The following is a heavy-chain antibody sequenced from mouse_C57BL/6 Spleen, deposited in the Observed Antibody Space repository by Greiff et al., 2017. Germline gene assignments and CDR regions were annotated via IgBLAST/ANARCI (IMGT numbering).Heavy chain of an antibody. J-gene: IGHJ2*01. Sequence: VKLQQSGPELVKPGASVKISCKASGYAFSSSWMNWVKQRPGKGLEWIGRIYPGDGDTNYNGKFKGKATLTADKSSSTAYMQLSSLTSEDSAVYFCARIDYYGSEDYWGQGTTLTVSS. D-gene: IGHD1-1*01. CDR2: IYPGDGDT. CDR3: ARIDYYGSEDY. V-gene: IGHV1-82*01. CDR1: GYAFSSSW.